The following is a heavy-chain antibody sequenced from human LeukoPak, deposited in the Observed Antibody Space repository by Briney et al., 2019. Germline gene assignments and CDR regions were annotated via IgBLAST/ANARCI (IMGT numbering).Heavy chain of an antibody. V-gene: IGHV4-59*01. D-gene: IGHD6-19*01. J-gene: IGHJ4*02. CDR3: ARCITTGYSSGWYVRIFDY. CDR1: GGSISSYY. Sequence: SETLSLTCTVSGGSISSYYWSWIRQPPGKGLEWIGYIYYSGSTNYNPSPKSRVTISVDTSKNQFSLKLSSVTAADTAVYYCARCITTGYSSGWYVRIFDYWGQGTLVTVSS. CDR2: IYYSGST.